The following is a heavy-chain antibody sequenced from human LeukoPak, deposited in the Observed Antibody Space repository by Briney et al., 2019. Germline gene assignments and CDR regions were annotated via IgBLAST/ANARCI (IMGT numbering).Heavy chain of an antibody. CDR2: IYYTGST. D-gene: IGHD4-17*01. V-gene: IGHV4-39*07. CDR3: ARDLGDYGDYYFDY. Sequence: KPSEALSLTCTVSGGSTSSSSYYWSWVRQPPGKGLEWIGSIYYTGSTYYSPSLKSRVTISVDTSKNQFSLKLSSVTAADTAVYYCARDLGDYGDYYFDYWGQGTLVTVSS. CDR1: GGSTSSSSYY. J-gene: IGHJ4*02.